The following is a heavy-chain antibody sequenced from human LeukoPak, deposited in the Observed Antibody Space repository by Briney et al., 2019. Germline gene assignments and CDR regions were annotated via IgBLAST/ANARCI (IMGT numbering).Heavy chain of an antibody. D-gene: IGHD6-19*01. CDR3: ARTTTPAGWFDL. CDR2: INPNSGGT. CDR1: GYTFTSYY. Sequence: GASVKVSCKASGYTFTSYYMHWVRQAPGQGLEWMGWINPNSGGTNYAQKFQGRVAMTRDTSISTAYMELSRLRSDDTAVYYCARTTTPAGWFDLWGRGTLVTVSS. V-gene: IGHV1-2*02. J-gene: IGHJ2*01.